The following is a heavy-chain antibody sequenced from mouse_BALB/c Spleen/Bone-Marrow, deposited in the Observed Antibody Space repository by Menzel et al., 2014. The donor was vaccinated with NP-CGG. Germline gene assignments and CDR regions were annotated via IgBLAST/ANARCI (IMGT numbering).Heavy chain of an antibody. Sequence: DVHLVESGAELVKPGASVKLSCTASGFNIKDTYMHRVKQRPEQGLEWIGRIDPANGNTKYDPKFQGKATITADTSSNTAYLQLSSLTSEDTAVYYCASYYYGSSSFAYWGQGTMVTVSA. J-gene: IGHJ3*01. CDR3: ASYYYGSSSFAY. V-gene: IGHV14-3*02. CDR2: IDPANGNT. D-gene: IGHD1-1*01. CDR1: GFNIKDTY.